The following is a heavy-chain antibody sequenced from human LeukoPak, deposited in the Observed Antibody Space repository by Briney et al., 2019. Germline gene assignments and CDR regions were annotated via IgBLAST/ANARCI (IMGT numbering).Heavy chain of an antibody. CDR1: GFTFSNYW. J-gene: IGHJ4*02. Sequence: GGSLTLSCAASGFTFSNYWINWVRQAPGKGMEWVANMNEYGSEKYYVGSVRGRFTISRDNAENSLYLHMNSLRVEDTAVYRCVRVRYSSRVNVIDYWGPGTLVTVSS. CDR2: MNEYGSEK. V-gene: IGHV3-7*01. D-gene: IGHD2-2*01. CDR3: VRVRYSSRVNVIDY.